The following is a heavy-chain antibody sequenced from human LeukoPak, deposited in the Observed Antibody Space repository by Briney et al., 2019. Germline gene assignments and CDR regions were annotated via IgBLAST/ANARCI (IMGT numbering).Heavy chain of an antibody. Sequence: PSETLSLTCTVSGASISTYYWSWIRQPPGKGLEWIGYIYYSGSTNYNPSLKSRVTISVDTSKNQFSLKLSSVTAADTAVYYCACLTTVDAFDIWGQGTMVTVSS. CDR1: GASISTYY. V-gene: IGHV4-59*01. J-gene: IGHJ3*02. D-gene: IGHD4-17*01. CDR2: IYYSGST. CDR3: ACLTTVDAFDI.